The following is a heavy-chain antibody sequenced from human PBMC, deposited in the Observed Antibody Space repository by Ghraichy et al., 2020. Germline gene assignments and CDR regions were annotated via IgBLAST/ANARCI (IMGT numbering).Heavy chain of an antibody. J-gene: IGHJ4*02. V-gene: IGHV4-34*01. CDR1: GGSFSGYY. Sequence: SETLSLTCAVYGGSFSGYYWSWIRQPPGKGLEWIGEINHSGSTNYNPSLKSRVTISVDTSKNQFSLKLSSVTAADTAVYYCARMVGSYWGQGTLVTVSS. D-gene: IGHD3-10*02. CDR3: ARMVGSY. CDR2: INHSGST.